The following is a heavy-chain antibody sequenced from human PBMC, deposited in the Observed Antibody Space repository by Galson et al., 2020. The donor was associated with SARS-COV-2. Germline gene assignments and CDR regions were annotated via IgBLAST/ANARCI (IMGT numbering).Heavy chain of an antibody. Sequence: GGSLRLSCAGSGFIFSTYWMSWVRQAPGKGLEWVANIKNDGSEKNYVDSVKGRFTIFRDNARNLMYMQMNSLRAEDTTVYYCARDRGSGGMDVWGQGTTVTVSS. D-gene: IGHD2-15*01. CDR3: ARDRGSGGMDV. J-gene: IGHJ6*02. V-gene: IGHV3-7*03. CDR1: GFIFSTYW. CDR2: IKNDGSEK.